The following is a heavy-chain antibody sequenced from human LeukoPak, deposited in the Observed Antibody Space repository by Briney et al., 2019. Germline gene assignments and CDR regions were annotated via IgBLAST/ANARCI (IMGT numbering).Heavy chain of an antibody. Sequence: GTLRLSCAASGFTFSSYGMSWIRQPPGKGLEWIGSIYYSGSTYYNPSLKSRVTISVDTSKNQFSLKLSSVTAADTAVYYCARDQSGIAVAGYNLWGQGTLVTVSS. V-gene: IGHV4-39*07. CDR2: IYYSGST. CDR1: GFTFSSYG. CDR3: ARDQSGIAVAGYNL. D-gene: IGHD6-19*01. J-gene: IGHJ4*02.